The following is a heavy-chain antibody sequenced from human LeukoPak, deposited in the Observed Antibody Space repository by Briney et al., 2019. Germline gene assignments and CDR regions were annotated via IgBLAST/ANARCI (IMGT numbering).Heavy chain of an antibody. CDR1: GGTFSSYA. Sequence: ASVKVSCKASGGTFSSYAISWVRQAPGQGLEWMGGIIPIFGTANYAQKFQGRVTITADESTSTAYMELSSLRSEDTAVNYCARGEVPYSSGWYYFDYWGQGTLVTVSS. D-gene: IGHD6-19*01. J-gene: IGHJ4*02. V-gene: IGHV1-69*01. CDR2: IIPIFGTA. CDR3: ARGEVPYSSGWYYFDY.